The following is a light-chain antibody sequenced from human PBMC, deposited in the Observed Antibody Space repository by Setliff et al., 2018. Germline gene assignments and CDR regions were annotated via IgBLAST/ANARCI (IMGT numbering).Light chain of an antibody. V-gene: IGLV2-14*03. Sequence: QSALSQPASVSGSPGQSITISCTGTSSDVGGFKYVSWYQQHAGKAPKLVIYDVSNRPSGVSKRFSGSKSGNTASLTISGLQTEDEADYYCSSETDRSSTIFVFGTGTKVTVL. J-gene: IGLJ1*01. CDR2: DVS. CDR3: SSETDRSSTIFV. CDR1: SSDVGGFKY.